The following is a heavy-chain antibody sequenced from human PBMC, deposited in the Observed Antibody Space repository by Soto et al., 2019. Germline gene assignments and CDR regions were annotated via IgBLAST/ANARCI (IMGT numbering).Heavy chain of an antibody. CDR2: IHSDGSST. CDR1: GFTFSYYW. V-gene: IGHV3-74*01. Sequence: GGSLRLSCAASGFTFSYYWMHWVRQAPGKGLVWVSRIHSDGSSTTYADSVEGRFTISRDNARNTLYLQMNRLRAEDTAVYYCANGVPGIAVVGTGYCQDWCQGTLVAVSS. D-gene: IGHD6-19*01. CDR3: ANGVPGIAVVGTGYCQD. J-gene: IGHJ1*01.